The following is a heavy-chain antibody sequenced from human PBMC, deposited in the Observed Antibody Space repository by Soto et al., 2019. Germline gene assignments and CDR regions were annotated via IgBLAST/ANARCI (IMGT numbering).Heavy chain of an antibody. D-gene: IGHD3-22*01. CDR2: IGSKAYGGTT. CDR1: GFTFRDYA. Sequence: GVSLRLSWTASGFTFRDYAMSWIRPAPGKGLEWVGFIGSKAYGGTTEYAASVKGRFTISRDDSKSIAYLQMNSLKTEDTAVYHCTREAGILGYDDNGGYYPFDCWGRGTLVTVSS. CDR3: TREAGILGYDDNGGYYPFDC. J-gene: IGHJ4*02. V-gene: IGHV3-49*03.